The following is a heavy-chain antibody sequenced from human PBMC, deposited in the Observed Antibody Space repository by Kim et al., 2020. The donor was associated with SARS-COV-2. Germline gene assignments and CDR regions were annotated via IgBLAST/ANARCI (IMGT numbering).Heavy chain of an antibody. Sequence: SETLSLTCVVSGASISSSSCWSWFRQPPGKGLEWIGEVDHSGTTSYNVSLKSRVTISVDKSKNQFSLRINSVSAADTTVYYCARGVSSAWTLRAWFDPWGQGTLVTVSP. J-gene: IGHJ5*02. CDR2: VDHSGTT. D-gene: IGHD3-22*01. V-gene: IGHV4-4*02. CDR1: GASISSSSC. CDR3: ARGVSSAWTLRAWFDP.